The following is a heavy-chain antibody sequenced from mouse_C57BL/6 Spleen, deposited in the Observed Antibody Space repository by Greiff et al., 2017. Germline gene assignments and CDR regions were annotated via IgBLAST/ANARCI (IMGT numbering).Heavy chain of an antibody. CDR3: ARGNYYGTSSEGY. V-gene: IGHV1-59*01. J-gene: IGHJ2*01. D-gene: IGHD1-1*01. CDR2: IDPSDSYT. Sequence: VQLQESGAELVKPGASVKMSCKASGYTFTSYWMPWVKQRPGQGLEWIGVIDPSDSYTNYNHKFKGKATLTVDTSSSTAYMQLSSLTSEDSADXYWARGNYYGTSSEGYWGQGTTRTVSS. CDR1: GYTFTSYW.